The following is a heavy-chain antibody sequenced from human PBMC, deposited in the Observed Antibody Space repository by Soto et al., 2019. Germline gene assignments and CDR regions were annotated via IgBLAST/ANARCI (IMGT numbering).Heavy chain of an antibody. CDR3: ARGSKDSYPGSRIFDF. Sequence: QVQLVESGGGVVQPGRSLRLSCAASGFTFSSYGMHWVRQAPGKGLEWVAVISYDGSNKYYADSVKGRFTISRDNSKNTLYLQMSSLRAEDSAVYYCARGSKDSYPGSRIFDFWGRGTLVTVSS. D-gene: IGHD3-10*01. CDR1: GFTFSSYG. CDR2: ISYDGSNK. J-gene: IGHJ4*02. V-gene: IGHV3-30*03.